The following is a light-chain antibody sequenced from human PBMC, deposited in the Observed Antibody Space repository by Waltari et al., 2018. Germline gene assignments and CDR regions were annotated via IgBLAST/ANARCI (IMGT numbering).Light chain of an antibody. Sequence: QSALTQPRSVSGSPGQSVTLSCTGTSSDFGGYNYVSWYQQYPGKAPKLMIYDVSKRPSGVPDRFSGSKSGNTASLTISGLQAEDEADYYCCSYAGSYAYVVLGGGTKLTVL. CDR2: DVS. J-gene: IGLJ2*01. V-gene: IGLV2-11*01. CDR1: SSDFGGYNY. CDR3: CSYAGSYAYVV.